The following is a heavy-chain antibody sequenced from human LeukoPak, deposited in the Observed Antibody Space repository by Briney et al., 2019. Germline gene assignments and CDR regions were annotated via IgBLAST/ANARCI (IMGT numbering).Heavy chain of an antibody. CDR3: ATWSAVSAAFDI. CDR1: GFTVSSNY. Sequence: GGSLRLSCAASGFTVSSNYMSWVRQAPGKGLEWVSVIYSGGSTYYADSVKGRFTISRDNSKNTLYLQMNSLRAEDTVVYYCATWSAVSAAFDIWGQGTMVTVSS. V-gene: IGHV3-53*01. J-gene: IGHJ3*02. D-gene: IGHD3-3*01. CDR2: IYSGGST.